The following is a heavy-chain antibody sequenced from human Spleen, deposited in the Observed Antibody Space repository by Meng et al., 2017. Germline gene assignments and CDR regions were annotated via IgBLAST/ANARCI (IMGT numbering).Heavy chain of an antibody. CDR1: GFTFSNYW. J-gene: IGHJ4*02. CDR2: INSDGSRI. V-gene: IGHV3-74*01. D-gene: IGHD1-26*01. CDR3: VRPDSGSFQQSFDY. Sequence: GESLKILCAASGFTFSNYWMHWVRQAPGRGLVWVSHINSDGSRISYADSVKGRFTISRDNAKNTLYLQMNRLRVEDTAVYYCVRPDSGSFQQSFDYWGQGSLVTVSS.